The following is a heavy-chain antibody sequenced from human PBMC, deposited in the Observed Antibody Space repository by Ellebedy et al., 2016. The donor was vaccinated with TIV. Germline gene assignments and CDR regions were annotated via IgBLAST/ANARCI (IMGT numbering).Heavy chain of an antibody. J-gene: IGHJ4*02. CDR2: IKQDGSEK. Sequence: GESLKISCAASGFTFSNYWMTWVRQAPGKGPECVANIKQDGSEKYYVDLVKGRFTISRDNAKNSLYLQMNSLRAEDTAVYFCARSRGVSYWGQGTLVTVSS. D-gene: IGHD2-8*01. CDR1: GFTFSNYW. CDR3: ARSRGVSY. V-gene: IGHV3-7*03.